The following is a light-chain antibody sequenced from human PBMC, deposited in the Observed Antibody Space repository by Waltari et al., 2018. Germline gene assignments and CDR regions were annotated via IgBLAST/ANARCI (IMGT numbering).Light chain of an antibody. CDR3: QQTYTVPPIT. CDR1: HNISTS. V-gene: IGKV1-39*01. J-gene: IGKJ5*01. Sequence: DIQMTQSPSSLSASVGDRVTISCRASHNISTSVNWYQQKRGKAPQLLIYGASTLRSGVPSRFSGRGSGTDFTLTIASLQPDDFATYYCQQTYTVPPITFGQGTRQDIK. CDR2: GAS.